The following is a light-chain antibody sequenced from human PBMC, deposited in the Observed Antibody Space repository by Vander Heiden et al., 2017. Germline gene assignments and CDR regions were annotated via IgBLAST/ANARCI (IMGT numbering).Light chain of an antibody. CDR1: SSDVGGYNS. J-gene: IGLJ1*01. V-gene: IGLV2-14*01. Sequence: QSALTQPPSVSGSPGQSITISCTGTSSDVGGYNSVTWYQQHPGKAPKLMIYDVSNRPSGVSNRFSGSKSGNTASLTISGLQAEDEADYYCSSYTSSSTLVFGTGTKVTVL. CDR3: SSYTSSSTLV. CDR2: DVS.